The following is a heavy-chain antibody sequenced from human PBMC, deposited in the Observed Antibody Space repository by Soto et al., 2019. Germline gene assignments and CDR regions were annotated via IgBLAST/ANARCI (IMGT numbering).Heavy chain of an antibody. CDR1: AFTFSSYA. V-gene: IGHV3-30-3*01. Sequence: QVQLVESGGGVVQPGGSLRLSCAASAFTFSSYAMHWVRQAPGKGLEWVTLILYDGYNKYYADSVKGRFTISGDNSKNTLYLQMDSLTAEDTAVYYCARESEAFDIWGQGTLVTVSS. J-gene: IGHJ3*02. CDR3: ARESEAFDI. CDR2: ILYDGYNK.